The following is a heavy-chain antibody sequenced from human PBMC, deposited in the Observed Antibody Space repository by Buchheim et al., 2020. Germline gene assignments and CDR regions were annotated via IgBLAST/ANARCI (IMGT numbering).Heavy chain of an antibody. CDR3: AKDRGLAAAMYSRGMDV. D-gene: IGHD6-13*01. CDR1: GFTFSSYG. Sequence: QVQLVESGGGVVQPGRSLRLSCAASGFTFSSYGMHWVRQAPGKGLEWVAVISYDGSNKYYADSVKGRSTTSRDTSKTTLYLQMNSLRAEDTAVYYCAKDRGLAAAMYSRGMDVWGQGTT. CDR2: ISYDGSNK. J-gene: IGHJ6*02. V-gene: IGHV3-30*18.